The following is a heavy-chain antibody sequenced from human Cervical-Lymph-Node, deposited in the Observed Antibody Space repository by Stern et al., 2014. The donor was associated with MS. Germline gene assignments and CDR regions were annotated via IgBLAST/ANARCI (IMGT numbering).Heavy chain of an antibody. CDR2: IHTNTGTP. V-gene: IGHV7-4-1*02. CDR1: GYTFTTYK. CDR3: ARGGSGWSFGWFDP. D-gene: IGHD6-19*01. J-gene: IGHJ5*02. Sequence: QVQLGQSGSELKKPGASVNVSCKASGYTFTTYKMNWVRQAPGQGLEWMGWIHTNTGTPAYAQAFRGRFVFSLDTSVSTAYLQISSLKPEDTAVYYCARGGSGWSFGWFDPWGQGTLVTVSS.